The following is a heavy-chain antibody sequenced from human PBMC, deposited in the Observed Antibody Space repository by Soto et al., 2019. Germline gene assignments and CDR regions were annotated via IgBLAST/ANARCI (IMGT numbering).Heavy chain of an antibody. J-gene: IGHJ4*02. CDR2: IYYSGST. CDR3: ARVDTATNFDY. D-gene: IGHD5-18*01. V-gene: IGHV4-39*01. Sequence: QLQLQESGPGLVKPSETLSLTCTVSVGSISSSSYYWGWIRQPPGKGLEWIGSIYYSGSTYYNPSLKSRVTISVDTSKNQFSLKLSSVTAADTAVYYCARVDTATNFDYWGQGTLVTVSS. CDR1: VGSISSSSYY.